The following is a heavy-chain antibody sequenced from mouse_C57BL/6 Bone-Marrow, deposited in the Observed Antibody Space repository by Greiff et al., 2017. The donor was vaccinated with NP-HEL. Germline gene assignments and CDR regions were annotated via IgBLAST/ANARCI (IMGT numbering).Heavy chain of an antibody. CDR2: INPSSGYT. D-gene: IGHD1-1*01. J-gene: IGHJ3*01. V-gene: IGHV1-7*01. Sequence: VQLQQSGAELAKPGASVKLSCKASGYTFTSYWMHWVKQRPGHGLEWIGYINPSSGYTKYNQKFKDKATLTADKSSSTAYMQLSSLTYEDSAVYYCAPNYYGSSYSFAYWGQGTLVTVSA. CDR1: GYTFTSYW. CDR3: APNYYGSSYSFAY.